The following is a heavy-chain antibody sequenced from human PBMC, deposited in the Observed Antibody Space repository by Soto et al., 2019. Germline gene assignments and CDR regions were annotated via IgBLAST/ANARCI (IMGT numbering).Heavy chain of an antibody. CDR3: ARLVGGYGSLFDY. J-gene: IGHJ4*02. CDR1: GGSVSSGSYY. V-gene: IGHV4-61*01. CDR2: IYYNGST. Sequence: QVQLQESGPGLVKPSETLSLTCTVSGGSVSSGSYYWSWIRQPPGKGLEWIGYIYYNGSTNYNPSLQSRVTISVDTSKNQFSLKLSSVTAADTAVYYCARLVGGYGSLFDYWGQGTLVTVSS. D-gene: IGHD5-12*01.